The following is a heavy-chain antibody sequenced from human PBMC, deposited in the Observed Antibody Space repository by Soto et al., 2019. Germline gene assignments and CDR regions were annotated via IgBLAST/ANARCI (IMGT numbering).Heavy chain of an antibody. V-gene: IGHV3-7*01. CDR2: IKQGGSAK. CDR1: GFRFSDYW. CDR3: ARTCTWKALPHFDY. Sequence: DVELVESGGGLAQPAGSLRLSCAASGFRFSDYWRSWVRQAPGKGLEWVANIKQGGSAKYSADSVEGRFTISRDNAKITLVLQMNILGGEDTAVYYCARTCTWKALPHFDYWGQGTLVTVSS. D-gene: IGHD1-1*01. J-gene: IGHJ4*02.